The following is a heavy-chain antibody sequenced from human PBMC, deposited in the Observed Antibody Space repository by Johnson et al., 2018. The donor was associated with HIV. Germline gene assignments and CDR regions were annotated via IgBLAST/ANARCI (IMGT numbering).Heavy chain of an antibody. CDR1: GFTFSSYA. Sequence: QEQLVESGGGVVQPGRSLRLSCAASGFTFSSYAMHWVRQAPGKGLEWVAVISYDGSNKYYADSVKGRFTISRDNSKNMLYLQMNSLRAEDTAVYYCAKDSDKWTIGGDDAFDIWGQGTIVTVSS. V-gene: IGHV3-30*04. J-gene: IGHJ3*02. CDR2: ISYDGSNK. CDR3: AKDSDKWTIGGDDAFDI. D-gene: IGHD1-26*01.